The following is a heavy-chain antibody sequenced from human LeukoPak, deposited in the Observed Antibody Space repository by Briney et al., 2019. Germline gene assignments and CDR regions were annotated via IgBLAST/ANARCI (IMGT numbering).Heavy chain of an antibody. CDR3: ARDGYDYVWGSYRPVDY. D-gene: IGHD3-16*02. CDR2: ISSSSSTI. J-gene: IGHJ4*02. CDR1: GFTFSSYS. Sequence: GGSLRLSCAASGFTFSSYSMNWVRQAPGKGLEWVSYISSSSSTIYYADSVKGRFTISRDNAKNSLHLQMNSLRDEDRAVYYCARDGYDYVWGSYRPVDYWGQGTLVTVSS. V-gene: IGHV3-48*02.